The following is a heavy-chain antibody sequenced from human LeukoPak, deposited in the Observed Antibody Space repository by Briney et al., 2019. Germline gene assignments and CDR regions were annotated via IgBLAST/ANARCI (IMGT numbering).Heavy chain of an antibody. J-gene: IGHJ4*02. V-gene: IGHV4-59*01. D-gene: IGHD3-3*01. CDR2: IYYSGST. CDR1: GGSISSYY. CDR3: ARGITIFGVVIHFDY. Sequence: PSETLSLTCTVSGGSISSYYWSWIRQPPGKGLEWIGYIYYSGSTNYNPSLKSRVTISVDTSKNQFSLKLSSVTAADTAVYYCARGITIFGVVIHFDYWGQGTLVTVSS.